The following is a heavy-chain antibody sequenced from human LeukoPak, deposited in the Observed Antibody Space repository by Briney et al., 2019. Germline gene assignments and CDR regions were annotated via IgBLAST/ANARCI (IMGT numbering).Heavy chain of an antibody. D-gene: IGHD3-3*02. Sequence: GGSLRLSCVASGFTFRSYWMHWVRQTPGKGLVWVSHINNDGSDTSYADSVKGRFTITRDNAKNTLSLQMNSLRAEDTAVYYCARDGILGSHDCWGQGTLVTVSS. V-gene: IGHV3-74*01. J-gene: IGHJ4*02. CDR1: GFTFRSYW. CDR3: ARDGILGSHDC. CDR2: INNDGSDT.